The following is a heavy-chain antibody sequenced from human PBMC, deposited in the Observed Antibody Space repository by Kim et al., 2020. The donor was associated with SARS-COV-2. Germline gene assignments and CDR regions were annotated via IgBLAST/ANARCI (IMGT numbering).Heavy chain of an antibody. CDR2: ISSSGNII. CDR1: GFTFSSYE. Sequence: GGSLRLSCAASGFTFSSYEMNWVRQAPGKGLEWVSYISSSGNIIFYADSVKGRFTISRDNAKNSLYLQMNSLRAEDTAVYYCARLGCSSTSCYMGRDYFDYGGQGTLVTVSS. V-gene: IGHV3-48*03. D-gene: IGHD2-2*02. J-gene: IGHJ4*02. CDR3: ARLGCSSTSCYMGRDYFDY.